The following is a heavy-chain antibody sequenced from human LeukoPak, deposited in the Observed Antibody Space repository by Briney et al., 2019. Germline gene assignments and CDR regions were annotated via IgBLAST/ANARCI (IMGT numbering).Heavy chain of an antibody. J-gene: IGHJ5*02. CDR3: ARGYSGYDSAWFDP. CDR2: INHSGST. Sequence: MPSETLSLTCAVYGRSFSGYYWSWIRQPPGKGLEWIGEINHSGSTNYNPSLKSRVTISVDTSKNQFSLKLSSVTAADTAVYYCARGYSGYDSAWFDPWGQGTLVTVSS. CDR1: GRSFSGYY. V-gene: IGHV4-34*01. D-gene: IGHD5-12*01.